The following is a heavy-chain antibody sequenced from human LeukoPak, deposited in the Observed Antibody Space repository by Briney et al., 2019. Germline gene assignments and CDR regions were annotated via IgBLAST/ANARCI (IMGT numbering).Heavy chain of an antibody. CDR3: ARGFHYDFWSGSYYFDY. J-gene: IGHJ4*02. D-gene: IGHD3-3*01. CDR1: GSTFSDHY. V-gene: IGHV3-72*01. Sequence: GGSLRLSCAASGSTFSDHYMDWVRQAPGKGLEWVGRITNKPKSYNTEYAASVKGRFTISRDDSKNSLYLQMNSLKTEDTAVYYCARGFHYDFWSGSYYFDYWGQGTLVTVSS. CDR2: ITNKPKSYNT.